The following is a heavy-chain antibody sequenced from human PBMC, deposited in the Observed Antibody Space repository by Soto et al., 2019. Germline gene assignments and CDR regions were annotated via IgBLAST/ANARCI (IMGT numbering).Heavy chain of an antibody. Sequence: QTLSLTCAISGDSVSSNIAAWNWIRQSPSRGLEWLGRTYYRAKWFHDYAVSVKSRITINPDTSKNHFSLQLNSVTPEDTAVYYCVRGLAVVFDIWGQGTMVTVSS. CDR2: TYYRAKWFH. V-gene: IGHV6-1*01. J-gene: IGHJ3*02. CDR1: GDSVSSNIAA. CDR3: VRGLAVVFDI. D-gene: IGHD6-19*01.